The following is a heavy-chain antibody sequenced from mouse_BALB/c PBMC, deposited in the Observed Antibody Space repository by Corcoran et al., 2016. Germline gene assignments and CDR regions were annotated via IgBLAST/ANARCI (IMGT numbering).Heavy chain of an antibody. CDR1: GYTFTDYY. CDR2: IYPGSGNT. V-gene: IGHV1-77*01. J-gene: IGHJ2*01. CDR3: ARGNYFDY. Sequence: QVQLQQSGAELARPGASVKLSCKASGYTFTDYYINWVKQRTGQGLEWIGEIYPGSGNTYYNEKFKGKATLTADKSSSTAYMQLSSLTSEDSAVYFCARGNYFDYWGQGTTLTVSS.